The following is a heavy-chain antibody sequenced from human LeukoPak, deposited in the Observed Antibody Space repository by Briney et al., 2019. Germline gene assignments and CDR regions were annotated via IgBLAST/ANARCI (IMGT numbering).Heavy chain of an antibody. CDR1: GFTFSSHG. J-gene: IGHJ4*02. CDR2: IWCDGSYK. CDR3: ARGGGSPGCYIIDN. V-gene: IGHV3-33*01. D-gene: IGHD2-15*01. Sequence: GGSLRLSCEASGFTFSSHGMHWVRQAPGKGLEWVAVIWCDGSYKYYGDSVKGRFTVSRDNSKNTLYLQMASLRTEDTALYYCARGGGSPGCYIIDNWGQGTLVTVSS.